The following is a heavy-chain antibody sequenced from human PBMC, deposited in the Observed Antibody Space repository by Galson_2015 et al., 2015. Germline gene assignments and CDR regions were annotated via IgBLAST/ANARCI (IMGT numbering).Heavy chain of an antibody. J-gene: IGHJ4*02. Sequence: LRLSCAASGFTFSTYGMHWVRQAPGKGLEWVAVISYDGSDKYYADSVKGRFTISRDNSKNTLYLQMNSLRADATAVYYCARDRAGVPEIEYWGQGTLVTVSS. D-gene: IGHD1-14*01. CDR3: ARDRAGVPEIEY. V-gene: IGHV3-30*03. CDR2: ISYDGSDK. CDR1: GFTFSTYG.